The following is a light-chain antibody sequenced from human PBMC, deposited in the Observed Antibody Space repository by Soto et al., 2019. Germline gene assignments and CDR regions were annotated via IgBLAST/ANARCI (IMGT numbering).Light chain of an antibody. CDR1: QGISSY. CDR2: AAS. V-gene: IGKV1-9*01. J-gene: IGKJ2*01. CDR3: QQRNSYPPT. Sequence: IQLTQSPSSLSASVGDRVTITCRASQGISSYLAWYQQKPGKAPKFLIYAASTLQRGVPSRFSGSGSGTDFTLTISSLQPEDFATYFCQQRNSYPPTFCQGTELEIK.